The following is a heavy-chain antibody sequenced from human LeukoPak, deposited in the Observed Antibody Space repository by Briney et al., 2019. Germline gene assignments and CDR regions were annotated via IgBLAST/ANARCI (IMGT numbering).Heavy chain of an antibody. J-gene: IGHJ4*02. V-gene: IGHV1-8*02. CDR2: MNPNSGNT. Sequence: ASVKVSCKASGYTFTSYGIHWVRQATGQGLEWMGWMNPNSGNTGYAQKFQGRVTMTRNTAKSTAYMELSSLRPEDTAVYYCARVVVRGSSSDGGDYWGQGTLVTASS. CDR3: ARVVVRGSSSDGGDY. CDR1: GYTFTSYG. D-gene: IGHD1-26*01.